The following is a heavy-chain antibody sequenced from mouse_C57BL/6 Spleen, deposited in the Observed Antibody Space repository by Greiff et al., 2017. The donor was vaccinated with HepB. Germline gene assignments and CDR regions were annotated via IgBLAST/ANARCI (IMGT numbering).Heavy chain of an antibody. CDR3: TRAIYYYGRSYFDY. CDR1: GYAFSSYW. CDR2: IYPGDGDT. J-gene: IGHJ2*01. V-gene: IGHV1-80*01. Sequence: VQLQQSGAELVKPGASVKISCKASGYAFSSYWMNWVKQRPGKGLEWIGQIYPGDGDTNYNGQFKGKATLTADKSSSTTYMQLSSLTSEDSAVYFCTRAIYYYGRSYFDYWGQGTTLTVSS. D-gene: IGHD1-1*01.